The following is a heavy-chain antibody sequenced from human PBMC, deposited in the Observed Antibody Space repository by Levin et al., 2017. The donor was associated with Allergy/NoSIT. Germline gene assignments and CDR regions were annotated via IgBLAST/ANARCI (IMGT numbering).Heavy chain of an antibody. V-gene: IGHV4-34*01. D-gene: IGHD2-15*01. CDR3: AREWDCSGGSCYSFWS. Sequence: SQTLSLTCAVYGGSFSGYYWSWIRQPPGKGLEWIGEINHSGSTNYNPSLTSRVTISVDTSKNQFSLKLSSVTAADTAVYYCAREWDCSGGSCYSFWSWGQGTLVTVSS. J-gene: IGHJ4*02. CDR1: GGSFSGYY. CDR2: INHSGST.